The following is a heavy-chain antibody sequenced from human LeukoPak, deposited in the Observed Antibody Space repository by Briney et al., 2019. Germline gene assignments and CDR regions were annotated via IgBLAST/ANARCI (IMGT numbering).Heavy chain of an antibody. J-gene: IGHJ4*02. CDR1: GGSISSGSYY. Sequence: PSETLSLTCTVSGGSISSGSYYWSWIRQPAGKGLEWIGRIYTSGSTNYNPSLKSRVTISVDTSKNQFSLKLSSVTAADTAVYYCARRSSSYGHFDYWGQGTLVTVSS. CDR2: IYTSGST. D-gene: IGHD4-17*01. V-gene: IGHV4-61*02. CDR3: ARRSSSYGHFDY.